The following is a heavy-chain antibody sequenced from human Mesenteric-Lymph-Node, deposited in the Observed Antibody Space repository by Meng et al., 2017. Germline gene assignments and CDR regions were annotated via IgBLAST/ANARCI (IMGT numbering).Heavy chain of an antibody. J-gene: IGHJ4*02. D-gene: IGHD2-15*01. CDR3: ARYGRVDY. V-gene: IGHV3-7*01. CDR1: GFTFGSCW. Sequence: GESLKISCAASGFTFGSCWMSWVRQAPGKGLEWVATVNQDGSEKYYVDSAKGRFTISRDNAKNSLYLQMNSLRVEDTAVYYCARYGRVDYWGQGTLVTVSS. CDR2: VNQDGSEK.